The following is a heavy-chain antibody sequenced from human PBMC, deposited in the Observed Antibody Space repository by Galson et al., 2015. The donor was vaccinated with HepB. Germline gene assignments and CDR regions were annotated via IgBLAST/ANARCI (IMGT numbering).Heavy chain of an antibody. V-gene: IGHV3-33*01. J-gene: IGHJ6*02. CDR1: GFTFSSYG. D-gene: IGHD6-13*01. CDR3: ARDREGAYSSSWHDGIDYYYGMDV. Sequence: SLRLSCAASGFTFSSYGMHWVRQAPGKGLEWVAVIWFDGSNKQYEDSVKGRFTISRDNSKNMMYLQMNSLRAEDTAMYYCARDREGAYSSSWHDGIDYYYGMDVWGQGTTVTVSS. CDR2: IWFDGSNK.